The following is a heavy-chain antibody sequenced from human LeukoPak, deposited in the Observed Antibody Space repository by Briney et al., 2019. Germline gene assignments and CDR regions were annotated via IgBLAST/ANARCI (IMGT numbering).Heavy chain of an antibody. J-gene: IGHJ6*02. D-gene: IGHD2-15*01. V-gene: IGHV1-2*04. CDR3: ARGAQYCSGGSCYWTVSGMDA. CDR1: GYTFTGYY. Sequence: GASVKVSCKASGYTFTGYYMHWVRQAPGQGLERMGWINPNSGGTNYAQKFQGWVTMTRDTSISTAYMELSRLRSDDTAVYYCARGAQYCSGGSCYWTVSGMDAWGQGTTVTVSS. CDR2: INPNSGGT.